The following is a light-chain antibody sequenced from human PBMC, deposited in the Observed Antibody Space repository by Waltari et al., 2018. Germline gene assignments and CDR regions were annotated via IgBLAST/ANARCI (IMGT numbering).Light chain of an antibody. CDR2: GAA. J-gene: IGKJ4*01. CDR1: QSVSSSY. V-gene: IGKV3-20*01. CDR3: QQYGSSPPLT. Sequence: EIVLTQSPGTLSLSPGERATLSCRASQSVSSSYLAWYQQKPGHAPRLLIYGAASRATGIPDRFSGSGSGTDVTLTISRLEPEDFAVYYCQQYGSSPPLTFGGGTKVEIK.